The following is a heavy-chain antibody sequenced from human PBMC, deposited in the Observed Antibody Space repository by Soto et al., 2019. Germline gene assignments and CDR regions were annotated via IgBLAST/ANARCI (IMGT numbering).Heavy chain of an antibody. CDR1: GGSISSSSYY. J-gene: IGHJ6*02. Sequence: QLQLQESGPGLVKPSETLSLTCTVSGGSISSSSYYWGWIRQPPGKGLEWIGSIYYSGSTYYNPSLKSRVTISVDTSKNQFSLKLSSVTAADTAVYYCARQGSGSVLLRFLERPGGMDVWGQGTTVTVSS. V-gene: IGHV4-39*01. CDR2: IYYSGST. CDR3: ARQGSGSVLLRFLERPGGMDV. D-gene: IGHD3-3*01.